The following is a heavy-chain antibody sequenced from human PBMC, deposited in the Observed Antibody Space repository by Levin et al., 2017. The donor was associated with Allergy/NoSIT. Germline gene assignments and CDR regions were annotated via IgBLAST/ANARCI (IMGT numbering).Heavy chain of an antibody. Sequence: LRLSCSVSGGSTRLGGYYWGWIRQHPVKGLEWLGYIYYSGETFYNPSVESRLVISHDTSENQFSLKLTSLMAADTAVYYCVRAQTGYVSPFDFWGPGTLVTVSS. CDR1: GGSTRLGGYY. V-gene: IGHV4-31*03. J-gene: IGHJ4*01. CDR3: VRAQTGYVSPFDF. D-gene: IGHD3-9*01. CDR2: IYYSGET.